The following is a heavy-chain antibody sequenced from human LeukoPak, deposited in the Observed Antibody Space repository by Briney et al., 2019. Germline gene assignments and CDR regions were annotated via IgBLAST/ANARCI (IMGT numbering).Heavy chain of an antibody. Sequence: SETLSLTCAVYGGSFSGYYWSWIRQPPGKGLEWIGSIFYTGTTYYSSSLRSRVTLSRDSSKNQFSVKLTSLTAADTAVYYCASSAYFYDSVGYLYYWGQGTLVTVSS. CDR3: ASSAYFYDSVGYLYY. CDR2: IFYTGTT. J-gene: IGHJ4*02. D-gene: IGHD3-22*01. V-gene: IGHV4-34*12. CDR1: GGSFSGYY.